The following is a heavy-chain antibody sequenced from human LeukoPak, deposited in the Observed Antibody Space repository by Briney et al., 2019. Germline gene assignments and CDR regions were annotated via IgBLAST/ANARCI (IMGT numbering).Heavy chain of an antibody. CDR2: IYHSGST. D-gene: IGHD3/OR15-3a*01. Sequence: SETLSLTCAVSGYSISSGYYWGWIRQPPGKGLEWIGSIYHSGSTYYNPSLKSRVTISVDTSKNQFSLKLSSVTAADTAVYYCARHAGTGDYWGQGTLVTVSS. CDR1: GYSISSGYY. CDR3: ARHAGTGDY. V-gene: IGHV4-38-2*01. J-gene: IGHJ4*02.